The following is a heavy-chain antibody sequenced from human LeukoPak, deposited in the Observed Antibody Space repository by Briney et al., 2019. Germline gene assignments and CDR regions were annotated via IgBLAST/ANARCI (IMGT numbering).Heavy chain of an antibody. V-gene: IGHV4-30-2*01. CDR3: ARDSRRDGYNKANFDY. D-gene: IGHD5-24*01. J-gene: IGHJ4*02. CDR1: GGSISSGGYY. Sequence: SQTLSLTCTVSGGSISSGGYYWSWIRQPPGKGLEWIGYIYHSGSTYYNPSLKSRVTISLDKSKNQFSLKLTSVTAADTAVYCCARDSRRDGYNKANFDYWGQGTLVTVSS. CDR2: IYHSGST.